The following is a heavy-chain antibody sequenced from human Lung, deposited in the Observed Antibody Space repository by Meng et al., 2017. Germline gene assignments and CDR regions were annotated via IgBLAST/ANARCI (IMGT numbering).Heavy chain of an antibody. CDR2: ISDNGGST. CDR3: AIDRGYSSSTFVDH. J-gene: IGHJ4*02. CDR1: GFRFSNYA. Sequence: EVQLLESGGYLVQPGGSLRLSCAGSGFRFSNYAMSWVRQAPGKGPEWVSAISDNGGSTYYRDSVKGRFTMSRDNSKNTLYLQMNSLRAEDTAVYYCAIDRGYSSSTFVDHWGQGTLVTVSS. D-gene: IGHD6-6*01. V-gene: IGHV3-23*01.